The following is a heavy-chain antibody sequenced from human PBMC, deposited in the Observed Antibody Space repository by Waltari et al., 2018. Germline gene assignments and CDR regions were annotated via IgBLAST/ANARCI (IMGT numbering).Heavy chain of an antibody. D-gene: IGHD2-2*03. J-gene: IGHJ4*02. CDR3: SRQVLGYCTSAACRRLES. CDR2: IYHDGTT. CDR1: GYAVNSGFY. V-gene: IGHV4-38-2*01. Sequence: QVQLQESGPGLVKSSETLSLTCDVSGYAVNSGFYWGWIRQAPGKGLEWVATIYHDGTTFYNPSLKSRLSGSMDTSKNQISLTLKSVTAADTAVYYCSRQVLGYCTSAACRRLESWGQGTLVTVSS.